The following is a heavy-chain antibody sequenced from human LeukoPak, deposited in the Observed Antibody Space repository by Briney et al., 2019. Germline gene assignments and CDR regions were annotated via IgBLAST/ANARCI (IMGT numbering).Heavy chain of an antibody. D-gene: IGHD2-2*01. J-gene: IGHJ4*02. CDR2: ISSSGSTI. CDR1: SSYE. Sequence: SSYETNWVRQAPGHGPAPVSYISSSGSTIYYADSVKGRFTISRDNAKNSLYLQMNSLRAEDTAVYYCARGRRGIVVVPAAHDYWGQGTLVTVSS. V-gene: IGHV3-48*03. CDR3: ARGRRGIVVVPAAHDY.